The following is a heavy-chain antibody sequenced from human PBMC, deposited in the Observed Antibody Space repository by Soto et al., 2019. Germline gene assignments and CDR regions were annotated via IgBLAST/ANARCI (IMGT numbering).Heavy chain of an antibody. J-gene: IGHJ4*02. D-gene: IGHD2-2*01. Sequence: EVQLLESGGGLVQPGGSLRLSCAASGFTFSSSAMLWVRQAPWKGLEWVSAITASGGYTSYTDSVKGRFTISRDNSKNTLLRQMNSLRAEDTALYYGATGRYCSSAACLAAEWGQGTLITVSS. CDR2: ITASGGYT. CDR1: GFTFSSSA. CDR3: ATGRYCSSAACLAAE. V-gene: IGHV3-23*01.